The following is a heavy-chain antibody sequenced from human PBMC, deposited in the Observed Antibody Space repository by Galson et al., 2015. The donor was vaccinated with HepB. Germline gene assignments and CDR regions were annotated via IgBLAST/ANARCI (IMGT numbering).Heavy chain of an antibody. Sequence: SLRLSCAASGFTFSNFAMSWVRQAPGKGLQWVSSISPSGGATYYADSVKGRFTISRDNSKNTLYLQMNSLRAEDSARYYCARGKWELVVGRDAFDVWGQGTMVTVSS. D-gene: IGHD1-26*01. CDR2: ISPSGGAT. V-gene: IGHV3-23*01. CDR3: ARGKWELVVGRDAFDV. CDR1: GFTFSNFA. J-gene: IGHJ3*01.